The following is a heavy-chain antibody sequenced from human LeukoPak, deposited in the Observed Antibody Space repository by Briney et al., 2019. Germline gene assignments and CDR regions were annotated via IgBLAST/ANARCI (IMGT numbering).Heavy chain of an antibody. Sequence: GGSLRLSCAASGFTFSSYAMSWVRQAPGKGLEWVSSISGSGYSTYYADSVKGRFTISRDNSKNMLYLQMNSLRAEDTAVYYCAKVPSKMTTRTFDSWGRGTLVTVSS. D-gene: IGHD5-24*01. CDR2: ISGSGYST. CDR3: AKVPSKMTTRTFDS. V-gene: IGHV3-23*01. J-gene: IGHJ4*02. CDR1: GFTFSSYA.